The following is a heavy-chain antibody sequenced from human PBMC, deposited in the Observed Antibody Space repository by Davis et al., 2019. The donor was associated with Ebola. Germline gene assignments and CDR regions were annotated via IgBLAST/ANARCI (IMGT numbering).Heavy chain of an antibody. CDR3: ARDEDYYDSSGYSYYFDY. Sequence: GESLKTPCAAPGFTFSSYWMSWVPQAPGKGLEWVSSIISRSSYIYYADSVKGRFTISRDNAKNSLYLQMNSLRAEDTAVYYCARDEDYYDSSGYSYYFDYWGQGTLVTVSS. D-gene: IGHD3-22*01. V-gene: IGHV3-21*01. CDR1: GFTFSSYW. J-gene: IGHJ4*02. CDR2: IISRSSYI.